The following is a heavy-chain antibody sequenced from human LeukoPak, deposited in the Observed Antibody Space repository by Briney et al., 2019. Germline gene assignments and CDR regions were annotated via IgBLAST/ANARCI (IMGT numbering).Heavy chain of an antibody. J-gene: IGHJ5*02. CDR2: ISSSSYI. V-gene: IGHV3-21*01. D-gene: IGHD3-10*01. Sequence: PGGSLRLSCAASGFTLSSYSMNWVRQAPGKGLEWVSSISSSSYIYYADSVKGRFTISRDNAKNSLYLQMNSLRAEDTAVYYCARGITIRRNWFDPWGQGTLVTVSS. CDR1: GFTLSSYS. CDR3: ARGITIRRNWFDP.